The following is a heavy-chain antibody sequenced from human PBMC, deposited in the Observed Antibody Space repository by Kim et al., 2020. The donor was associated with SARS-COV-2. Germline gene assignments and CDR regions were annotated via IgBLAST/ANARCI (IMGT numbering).Heavy chain of an antibody. V-gene: IGHV3-23*01. J-gene: IGHJ4*02. CDR1: GFTFSSYA. CDR3: ANMPADTAMAPVDY. CDR2: ISGSGGST. Sequence: GGSLRLCCAASGFTFSSYAMSWVRQAPGKGLEWVSAISGSGGSTYYADSVKGRFTISRDNSKNTLYLQMNSLRAEDTAVYYCANMPADTAMAPVDYWGQGTLVTVSS. D-gene: IGHD5-18*01.